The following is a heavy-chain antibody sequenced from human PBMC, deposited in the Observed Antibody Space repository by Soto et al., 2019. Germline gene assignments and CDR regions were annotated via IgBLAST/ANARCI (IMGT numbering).Heavy chain of an antibody. CDR1: GGSISSGDYY. V-gene: IGHV4-30-4*01. CDR3: AREAVYCASTSCYFDYYGMDV. D-gene: IGHD2-2*01. Sequence: SETLSLTCTVSGGSISSGDYYWNWIRQPPGKGLEWIGFIYYSGSTYYNPSLKSRVTISVDTSSNQFSLKLSSVTAADAAVYYCAREAVYCASTSCYFDYYGMDVWGQGTTVTVSS. CDR2: IYYSGST. J-gene: IGHJ6*02.